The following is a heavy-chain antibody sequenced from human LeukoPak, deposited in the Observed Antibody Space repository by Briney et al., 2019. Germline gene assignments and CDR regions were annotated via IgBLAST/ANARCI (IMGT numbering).Heavy chain of an antibody. Sequence: GASVKVSCKASGGTFSSYAMSWVRQAPGQGLEWMGRIIPILGIANYAQKFQGRVTITADKSTSTAYMELSSLRSEDTAVYYCARVRRDGYNRDWYFDLWGRGTLVTVSS. CDR3: ARVRRDGYNRDWYFDL. J-gene: IGHJ2*01. V-gene: IGHV1-69*04. CDR2: IIPILGIA. D-gene: IGHD5-24*01. CDR1: GGTFSSYA.